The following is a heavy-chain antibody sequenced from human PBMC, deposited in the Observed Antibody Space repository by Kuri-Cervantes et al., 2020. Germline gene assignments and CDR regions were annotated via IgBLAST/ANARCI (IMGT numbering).Heavy chain of an antibody. D-gene: IGHD3-3*01. V-gene: IGHV4-4*02. CDR1: GGSISSSKW. Sequence: SETLSLTCGVSGGSISSSKWWTWIRLPPGKGLEWIGEIFVSGSTNYNPSLKSRVTISIDKSTNQVSLKMNSVTAADTAVYYCARGTTSHDSVDAFDIWGQGTMVTVSS. J-gene: IGHJ3*02. CDR3: ARGTTSHDSVDAFDI. CDR2: IFVSGST.